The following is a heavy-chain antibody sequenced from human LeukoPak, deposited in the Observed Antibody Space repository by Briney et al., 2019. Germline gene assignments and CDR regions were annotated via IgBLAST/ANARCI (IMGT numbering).Heavy chain of an antibody. D-gene: IGHD3-10*01. CDR2: MNPNSGNT. Sequence: ASVKVSCKASGYTFTSYDINWVRQATGQGLEWMGWMNPNSGNTGYAQKFQGRVTMTRNTSISTAYMELSSLRFEDTAVYYCARVTAMVRGVTPMGFDYWGQGTLVTVSS. J-gene: IGHJ4*02. V-gene: IGHV1-8*01. CDR3: ARVTAMVRGVTPMGFDY. CDR1: GYTFTSYD.